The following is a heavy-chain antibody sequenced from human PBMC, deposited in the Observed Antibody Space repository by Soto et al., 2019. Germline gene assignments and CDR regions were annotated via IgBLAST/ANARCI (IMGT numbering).Heavy chain of an antibody. CDR1: GGSFSGYY. D-gene: IGHD6-19*01. Sequence: TSETLSLTCAVYGGSFSGYYWSWIRQPPGKGLEWIGEINHSGSTNYNPSLKSRVTISLDTSKNQFSLKLSSVTAADTAVYYCADSSGGGSFDYWGQGTLVTVSS. V-gene: IGHV4-34*01. CDR2: INHSGST. J-gene: IGHJ4*02. CDR3: ADSSGGGSFDY.